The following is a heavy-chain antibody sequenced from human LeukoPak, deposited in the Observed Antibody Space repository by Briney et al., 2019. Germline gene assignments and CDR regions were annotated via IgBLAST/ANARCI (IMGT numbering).Heavy chain of an antibody. CDR1: GFTFNSYA. V-gene: IGHV3-23*01. D-gene: IGHD6-19*01. Sequence: PGGSLRLSCAASGFTFNSYAMSWVRQAPGKGLEWDSGISGSGVSTYYPDSVKGRFSISRDNSKNTLYLQLNSLRAEDTAVYYCAKAAVAGTRYYFDYWGQGTLVTVSS. J-gene: IGHJ4*02. CDR2: ISGSGVST. CDR3: AKAAVAGTRYYFDY.